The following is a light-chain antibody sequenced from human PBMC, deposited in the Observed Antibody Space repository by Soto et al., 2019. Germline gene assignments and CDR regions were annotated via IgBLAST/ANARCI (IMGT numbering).Light chain of an antibody. CDR3: SLYTSENAYV. J-gene: IGLJ1*01. Sequence: QCVLTQPPSVSGSPGQSVTISCTGTSTDFVSYNRVSWYQQSPGTAPKLMIYEVSKRPSGVPDRFSGSKSGNTASLTISGLQAADEADYYCSLYTSENAYVFGTGTKLTVL. V-gene: IGLV2-18*01. CDR1: STDFVSYNR. CDR2: EVS.